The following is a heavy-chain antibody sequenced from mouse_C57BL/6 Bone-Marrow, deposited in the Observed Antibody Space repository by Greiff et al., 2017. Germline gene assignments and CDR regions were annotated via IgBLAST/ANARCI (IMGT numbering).Heavy chain of an antibody. CDR2: INPNYGTT. V-gene: IGHV1-39*01. CDR1: GYSFTDYN. Sequence: EVQLQQSGPELVKPGASVKISCKASGYSFTDYNMNWVKQSNGKSLEWIGVINPNYGTTSYNQKFKGKAPLTVDQSSSTAYMQLNSLTYEDSAVSYGARGYDYDYAMDYWGQGTSVTVSS. CDR3: ARGYDYDYAMDY. J-gene: IGHJ4*01. D-gene: IGHD2-4*01.